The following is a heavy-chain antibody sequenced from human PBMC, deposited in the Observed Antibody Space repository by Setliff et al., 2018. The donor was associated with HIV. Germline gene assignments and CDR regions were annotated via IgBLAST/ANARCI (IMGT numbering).Heavy chain of an antibody. D-gene: IGHD1-1*01. CDR1: GGSISNYY. V-gene: IGHV4-59*01. CDR2: ISYSGNT. Sequence: LSLTCNVSGGSISNYYWTWMRQPPGKGLEWIAYISYSGNTNYHPALRSRLTITRDTSKNQVSLTLRSVTAEDTAIYFCARDAELPGPPVHDAFDLWGPGTMGTVS. J-gene: IGHJ3*01. CDR3: ARDAELPGPPVHDAFDL.